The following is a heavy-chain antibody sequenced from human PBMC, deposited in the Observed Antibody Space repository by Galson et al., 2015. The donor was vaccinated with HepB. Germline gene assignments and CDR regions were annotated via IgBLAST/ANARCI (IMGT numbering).Heavy chain of an antibody. V-gene: IGHV1-18*04. CDR2: ISAYNGST. D-gene: IGHD6-13*01. CDR1: GYPFTSYG. J-gene: IGHJ5*02. Sequence: VKVSCKASGYPFTSYGISWVRQAPGQGLEWMGWISAYNGSTNYAQKLQGRVTMTTDTSTSTAYMEPRSLRSDDTAVYYCARNSGLYSSRNNWFDPWGQGTLVTVSS. CDR3: ARNSGLYSSRNNWFDP.